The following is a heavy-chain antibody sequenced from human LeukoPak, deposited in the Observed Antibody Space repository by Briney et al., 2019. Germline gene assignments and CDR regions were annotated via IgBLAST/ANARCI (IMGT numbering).Heavy chain of an antibody. CDR3: ARLSSSPYPEYYFDY. Sequence: GEALQISCKGSGYRFTSYWIGWVRQMPGKGLEWMGIIYPGDSDTRYSPSFQGQVTISADKSISTAYLQWSSLKASDTAMYYCARLSSSPYPEYYFDYWGQGTLVTVSS. D-gene: IGHD6-6*01. CDR2: IYPGDSDT. V-gene: IGHV5-51*01. J-gene: IGHJ4*02. CDR1: GYRFTSYW.